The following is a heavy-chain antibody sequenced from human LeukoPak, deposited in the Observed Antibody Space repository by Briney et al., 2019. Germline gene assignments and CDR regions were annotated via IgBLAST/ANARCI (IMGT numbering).Heavy chain of an antibody. CDR1: GGSIGSQY. J-gene: IGHJ4*02. V-gene: IGHV4-4*09. Sequence: SETLSLTCTVSGGSIGSQYWSWLRQPPGKGLEWIGYVYTGGRTNENPSLKSRVSISADTSKNQISLKLSSVTAADTAMYYCARFPAVDSSRYEDYWGQGTLVTVSS. CDR3: ARFPAVDSSRYEDY. D-gene: IGHD3-22*01. CDR2: VYTGGRT.